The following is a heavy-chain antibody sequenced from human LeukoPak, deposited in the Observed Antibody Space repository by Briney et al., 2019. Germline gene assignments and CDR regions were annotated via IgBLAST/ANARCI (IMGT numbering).Heavy chain of an antibody. CDR1: GYTFNGYY. J-gene: IGHJ1*01. V-gene: IGHV1-2*02. CDR3: ARESVAGGQYFHH. CDR2: INPNSGGT. Sequence: ASVKLSCKASGYTFNGYYMHWVRQAPGQGLEWMGWINPNSGGTNYAQKFQGRVTLTRDTSISTAYMELSRLRSDDTAVYYCARESVAGGQYFHHWGQGTLVIVPS. D-gene: IGHD6-19*01.